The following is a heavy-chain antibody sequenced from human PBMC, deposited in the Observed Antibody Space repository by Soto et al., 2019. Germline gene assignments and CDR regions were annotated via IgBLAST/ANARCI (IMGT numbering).Heavy chain of an antibody. Sequence: QVKLGQSGAEVKKPGASVRVSCQASGYTFTNYGISWVRQAPGQGLEWMGWVSGYNGTTNYAQQLQGRVTRTTDTSKSTADMELRTLRSDDMAVYYCAREEGCHGFDSWGQGTLVTVSS. J-gene: IGHJ4*02. V-gene: IGHV1-18*03. CDR3: AREEGCHGFDS. D-gene: IGHD6-19*01. CDR2: VSGYNGTT. CDR1: GYTFTNYG.